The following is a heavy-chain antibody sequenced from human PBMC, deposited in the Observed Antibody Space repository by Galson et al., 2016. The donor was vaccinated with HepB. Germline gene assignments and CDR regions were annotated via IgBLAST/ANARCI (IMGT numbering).Heavy chain of an antibody. Sequence: SLRLSCAASGFTFSSYGMHWVRQAPGKGLEWVAVISYDGSNKYYADSVKGRFTISGDNSKNTLYLQMNSLRAEDTAVYYCATPYYDFWSGYNPFDYWGQGTLVTVSS. CDR1: GFTFSSYG. CDR3: ATPYYDFWSGYNPFDY. V-gene: IGHV3-30*03. D-gene: IGHD3-3*01. CDR2: ISYDGSNK. J-gene: IGHJ4*02.